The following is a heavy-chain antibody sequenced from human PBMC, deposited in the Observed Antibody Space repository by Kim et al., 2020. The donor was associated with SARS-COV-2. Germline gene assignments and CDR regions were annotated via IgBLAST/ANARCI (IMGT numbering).Heavy chain of an antibody. D-gene: IGHD6-19*01. CDR1: GFTFSSYG. CDR2: ISYDGSNK. V-gene: IGHV3-30*18. CDR3: AKDQGIAVAGTGIGFDY. Sequence: GGSLRLSCAASGFTFSSYGMHWVRQAPGKGLEWVAVISYDGSNKYYADSVKGRFTISRDNSKNTLYLQMNSLRAEDTAVYYCAKDQGIAVAGTGIGFDYWGQGTLVTVSS. J-gene: IGHJ4*02.